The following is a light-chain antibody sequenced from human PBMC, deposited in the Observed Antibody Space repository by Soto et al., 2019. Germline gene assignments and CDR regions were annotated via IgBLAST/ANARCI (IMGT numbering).Light chain of an antibody. Sequence: QSALIQPASVSGSPGQSITISCTGTTSDVGRYNYVSWYQQHPGKAPKLIIYDVSNRPSGVSNRFSGSKSGNTASLTISGLQAEDEADYYCNSYTSSSTYVFGTGTKLTVL. J-gene: IGLJ1*01. V-gene: IGLV2-14*01. CDR1: TSDVGRYNY. CDR2: DVS. CDR3: NSYTSSSTYV.